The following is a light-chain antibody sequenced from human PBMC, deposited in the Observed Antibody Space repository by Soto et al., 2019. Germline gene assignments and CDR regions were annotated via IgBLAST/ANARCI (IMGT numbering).Light chain of an antibody. CDR2: DVS. CDR1: SSDVGGYNY. CDR3: CSYAGNSYV. V-gene: IGLV2-11*01. Sequence: QSVLTQPRSVSGSPGQAVTISCTGTSSDVGGYNYVSWYQQHPGEAPKLMIYDVSKRPSGVPDRFSGSKSGNTASLTISGLQAEDEADYYCCSYAGNSYVFGTGTKVPVL. J-gene: IGLJ1*01.